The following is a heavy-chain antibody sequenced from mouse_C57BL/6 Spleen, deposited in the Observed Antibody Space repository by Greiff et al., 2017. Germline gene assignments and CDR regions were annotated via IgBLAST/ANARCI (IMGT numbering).Heavy chain of an antibody. Sequence: VQLQQPGAELVMPGASVKLSCKASGYTFTSYWMHWVKQRPGQGLEWIGEIDPSDSYTNYNQKFKGKSTLTVDKSSSTAYMQLSSLTSEDSAVYYCARFLYGAMDYWGQGTSVTVSS. J-gene: IGHJ4*01. D-gene: IGHD1-1*02. CDR3: ARFLYGAMDY. CDR2: IDPSDSYT. CDR1: GYTFTSYW. V-gene: IGHV1-69*01.